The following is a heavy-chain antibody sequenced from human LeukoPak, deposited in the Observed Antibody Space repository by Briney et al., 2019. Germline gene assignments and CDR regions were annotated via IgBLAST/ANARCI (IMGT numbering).Heavy chain of an antibody. CDR3: ARGQLAADFDY. V-gene: IGHV3-48*03. J-gene: IGHJ4*02. CDR2: ISSSSTII. CDR1: GITFSGYQ. Sequence: GGSLRLSCAASGITFSGYQMNWVRQAPGKGLEWVSYISSSSTIIHYADSVKGRFTISRGNAKNSLYLQMNSLRVEDTAVYYCARGQLAADFDYWGQGTLVTVSS. D-gene: IGHD6-13*01.